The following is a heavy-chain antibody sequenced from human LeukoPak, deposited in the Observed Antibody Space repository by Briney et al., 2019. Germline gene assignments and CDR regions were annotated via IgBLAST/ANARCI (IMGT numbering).Heavy chain of an antibody. CDR2: ISSSSSYI. CDR3: ARAPPGEGIGGYFQH. J-gene: IGHJ1*01. CDR1: GFTFSSYS. D-gene: IGHD6-13*01. Sequence: KPGGSLRLSCAASGFTFSSYSMNWVRQAPGKGLEWVSSISSSSSYIYYADSVKGRFTISRDNAKNSLYLQMNSLRAEDTAVYYCARAPPGEGIGGYFQHWGQGTLVTVSS. V-gene: IGHV3-21*01.